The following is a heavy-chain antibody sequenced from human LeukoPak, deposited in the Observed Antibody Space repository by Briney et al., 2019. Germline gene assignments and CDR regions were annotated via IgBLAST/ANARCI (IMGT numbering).Heavy chain of an antibody. J-gene: IGHJ4*02. V-gene: IGHV1-8*01. CDR2: MNPNSGNT. CDR1: GYTFTSYD. D-gene: IGHD5-18*01. Sequence: ASVKVSCKASGYTFTSYDINWVRQAPGQGLEWMGWMNPNSGNTGYAQKFQGRVSMTRNTSLSTAYMELSNLRSEDTAVYYCARRLGRGTAPDFWGQGTLVTVSS. CDR3: ARRLGRGTAPDF.